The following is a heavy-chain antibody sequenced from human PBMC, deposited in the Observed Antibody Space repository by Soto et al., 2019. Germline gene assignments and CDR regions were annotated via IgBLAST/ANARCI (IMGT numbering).Heavy chain of an antibody. V-gene: IGHV3-30*18. J-gene: IGHJ3*02. Sequence: GGSLRLSCAASGFTFSSYGMHWVRQAPGKGLEWVAVISYDGSNKYYADSVKGRFTISRDNSKNTLYLQMNSLRAEDTAVYYCAKDGGGSYPDAFDIWGQGTMVTVSS. CDR3: AKDGGGSYPDAFDI. CDR2: ISYDGSNK. CDR1: GFTFSSYG. D-gene: IGHD1-26*01.